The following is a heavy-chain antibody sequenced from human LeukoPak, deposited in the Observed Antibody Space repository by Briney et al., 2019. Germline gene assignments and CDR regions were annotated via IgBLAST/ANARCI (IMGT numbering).Heavy chain of an antibody. Sequence: SETLSLTCTVSGGSISSYYWSWIRQPPGKGLEWIGYIYYSGSTYYNPSLKSRVTISVDRSKNQFSLKLSSVTAADTAVYYCASLDYYYYYMDVWGKGTTVTVSS. CDR3: ASLDYYYYYMDV. CDR2: IYYSGST. J-gene: IGHJ6*03. CDR1: GGSISSYY. V-gene: IGHV4-59*12.